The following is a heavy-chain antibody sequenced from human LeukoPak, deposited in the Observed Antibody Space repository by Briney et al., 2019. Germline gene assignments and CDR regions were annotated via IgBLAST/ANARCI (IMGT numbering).Heavy chain of an antibody. J-gene: IGHJ6*03. CDR3: ARNNSSSWYSTEYYYYYMDV. D-gene: IGHD6-13*01. V-gene: IGHV1-2*02. CDR1: GYTFTGYY. CDR2: INPNSGGT. Sequence: ASVKVFCKASGYTFTGYYMHWVGQAPGQGLEWMGWINPNSGGTNYAQKFQGRVTMTRDTTISTAYMELSRLRSDDTAVYYCARNNSSSWYSTEYYYYYMDVWGKGTTVTVSS.